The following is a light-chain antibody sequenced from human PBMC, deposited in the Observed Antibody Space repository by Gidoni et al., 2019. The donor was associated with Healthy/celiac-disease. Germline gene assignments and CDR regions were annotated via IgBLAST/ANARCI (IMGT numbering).Light chain of an antibody. CDR1: SSNIGAGYA. CDR2: CNS. J-gene: IGLJ2*01. Sequence: QSVLTQPPSVSGAPGQRVTISCPGSSSNIGAGYAVHWYQQVPGTAPKLLIYCNSKRPSGVPDRFSGSKSGTSASLAITGLQAEDEADYYCQSYDSSLSAVVFGGGTKLTVL. V-gene: IGLV1-40*01. CDR3: QSYDSSLSAVV.